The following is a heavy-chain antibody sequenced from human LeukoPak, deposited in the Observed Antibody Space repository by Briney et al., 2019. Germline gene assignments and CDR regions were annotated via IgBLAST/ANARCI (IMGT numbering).Heavy chain of an antibody. CDR2: ISGSGGST. Sequence: GGSLRLSCAASGFTFSSYAMSWGRQGPGKGLEWVSAISGSGGSTYYADSVKGRFTISRDNSKNTLYLQMNSLRAEDTAVYYCAKLIAAAGTSWFDPCGQGTLVTVSS. CDR3: AKLIAAAGTSWFDP. J-gene: IGHJ5*02. CDR1: GFTFSSYA. D-gene: IGHD6-13*01. V-gene: IGHV3-23*01.